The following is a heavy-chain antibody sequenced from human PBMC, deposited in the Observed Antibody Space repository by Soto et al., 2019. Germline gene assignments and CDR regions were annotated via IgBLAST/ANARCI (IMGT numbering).Heavy chain of an antibody. D-gene: IGHD3-3*01. CDR1: GGTFSSYA. CDR3: ARDLGGAIWSGYYTGMGWFDP. Sequence: GASVKVSCKASGGTFSSYAISWVRQAPGQGLEWMGGISPIFGTANYAQKFQGRVTITADKSTSAAYMELSSLRTEDTAVYYCARDLGGAIWSGYYTGMGWFDPWGQGTLVTVSS. V-gene: IGHV1-69*06. CDR2: ISPIFGTA. J-gene: IGHJ5*02.